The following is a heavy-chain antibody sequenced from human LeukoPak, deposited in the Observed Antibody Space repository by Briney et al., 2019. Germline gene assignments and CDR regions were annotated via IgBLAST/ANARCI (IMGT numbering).Heavy chain of an antibody. V-gene: IGHV3-23*01. CDR1: GFTFSSYA. J-gene: IGHJ4*02. Sequence: GGSLRLSCAASGFTFSSYAMSWVRQAPGKGLEWVSAISGSGGSTYYADSVKGRFTISRDNSKNTLYLQMDSLRAEDTAVYYCAKGSIGQWLALWCFDYWGQGTLVTVSS. D-gene: IGHD6-19*01. CDR3: AKGSIGQWLALWCFDY. CDR2: ISGSGGST.